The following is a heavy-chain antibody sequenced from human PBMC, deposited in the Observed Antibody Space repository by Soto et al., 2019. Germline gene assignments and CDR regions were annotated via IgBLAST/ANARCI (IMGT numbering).Heavy chain of an antibody. Sequence: EVQLVESGGGLVKPGGSLRLSCAASGFTFSTYSMNWVRQAPGKGLEWVSSISSSSSYIYYADSVKGRFTISRDNAKNSLYLQMNSLRAEDTAVYYCANFNYDFWSAYGIYFGMDVWGQGTTVTVSS. V-gene: IGHV3-21*01. CDR3: ANFNYDFWSAYGIYFGMDV. D-gene: IGHD3-3*01. J-gene: IGHJ6*02. CDR2: ISSSSSYI. CDR1: GFTFSTYS.